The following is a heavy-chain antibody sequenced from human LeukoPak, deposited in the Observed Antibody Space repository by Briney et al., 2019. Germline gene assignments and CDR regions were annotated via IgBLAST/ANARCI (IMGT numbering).Heavy chain of an antibody. CDR1: GFTFSNYG. CDR3: VRYCSSTSCYDY. D-gene: IGHD2-2*01. CDR2: ISSGSSYI. Sequence: GGSLRLSCAASGFTFSNYGIKWVRQAPGKGLEWVSFISSGSSYIYYADSVKGRFTISRDNAKNSLYLQMNSPRAEDTALYYCVRYCSSTSCYDYWGQGTLVTVSS. J-gene: IGHJ4*02. V-gene: IGHV3-21*01.